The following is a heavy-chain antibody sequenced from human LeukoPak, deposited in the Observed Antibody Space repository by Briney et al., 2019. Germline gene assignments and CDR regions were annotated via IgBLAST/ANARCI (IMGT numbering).Heavy chain of an antibody. Sequence: GGSLRLSCAASGFTFSSYGISWVRQAPGQGLEWMGWISAYNGNTNYAQKLQGRVTMTTDTSTSTAYMELRSLRSDDTDVYYCARGKNVLRYFDWLLPFDYWGQGTLVTVSS. CDR1: GFTFSSYG. CDR3: ARGKNVLRYFDWLLPFDY. V-gene: IGHV1-18*01. J-gene: IGHJ4*02. CDR2: ISAYNGNT. D-gene: IGHD3-9*01.